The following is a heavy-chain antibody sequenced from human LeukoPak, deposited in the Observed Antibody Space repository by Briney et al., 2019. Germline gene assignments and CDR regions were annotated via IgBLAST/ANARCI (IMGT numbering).Heavy chain of an antibody. D-gene: IGHD1-1*01. CDR2: IYYNGRT. Sequence: SETLSLTCTVSGDSINNNNYYWGWIRQPPGKGLEWIGNIYYNGRTYYSPSLKSRVTISVDKSKNQFSLKLSSVTAADTAVYYCARTRGHNEYYNSYFTDVWGKGTTVTVSS. J-gene: IGHJ6*03. CDR1: GDSINNNNYY. CDR3: ARTRGHNEYYNSYFTDV. V-gene: IGHV4-39*07.